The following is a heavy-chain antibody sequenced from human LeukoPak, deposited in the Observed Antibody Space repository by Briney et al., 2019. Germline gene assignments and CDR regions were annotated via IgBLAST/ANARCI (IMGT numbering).Heavy chain of an antibody. Sequence: SETLSLTCAVSGYSISSGYYWGWIRQPPGKGLEWIGSIYHSGSTYHNPSLKSRVTISVDTSKNQFSLKLSSVTAADTAVYYCARGNYSGSGNPDYWGQGTLVTDSS. CDR2: IYHSGST. J-gene: IGHJ4*02. V-gene: IGHV4-38-2*01. CDR1: GYSISSGYY. CDR3: ARGNYSGSGNPDY. D-gene: IGHD3-10*01.